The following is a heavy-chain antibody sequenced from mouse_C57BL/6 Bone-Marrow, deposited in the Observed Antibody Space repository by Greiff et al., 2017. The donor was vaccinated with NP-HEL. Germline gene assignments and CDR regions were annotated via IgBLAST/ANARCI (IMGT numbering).Heavy chain of an antibody. Sequence: QVQLQQPGAELVKPGASVKLSCKASGYTFTSYWMHWVKQRPGRGLEWIGRIDPNSGGTKYNERFKSKATLTVDKPSSTAYMQLSSLTSEDSAVYYGASHYYGSSYNYYAMDYWGQGTSVTVSS. D-gene: IGHD1-1*01. CDR1: GYTFTSYW. CDR3: ASHYYGSSYNYYAMDY. CDR2: IDPNSGGT. V-gene: IGHV1-72*01. J-gene: IGHJ4*01.